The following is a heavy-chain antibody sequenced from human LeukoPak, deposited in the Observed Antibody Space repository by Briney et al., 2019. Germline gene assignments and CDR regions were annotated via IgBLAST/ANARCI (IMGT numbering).Heavy chain of an antibody. D-gene: IGHD3-9*01. V-gene: IGHV4-39*01. CDR2: IYYSGST. CDR1: GGSISSSSYY. J-gene: IGHJ3*02. CDR3: ARAPMYYDILTGYYMGGAFDI. Sequence: SETLSLTCTVSGGSISSSSYYWGWIRQPPGKGLEWIGSIYYSGSTYYNPSLKSRVTISVDTSKNQFSLKLSSVTAADTAVYYCARAPMYYDILTGYYMGGAFDIWGQGTMVTVSS.